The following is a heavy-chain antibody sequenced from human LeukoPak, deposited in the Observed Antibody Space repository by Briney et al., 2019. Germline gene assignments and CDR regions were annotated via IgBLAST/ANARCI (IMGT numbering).Heavy chain of an antibody. CDR2: IVVGSGNT. CDR3: ASIAVAGTQNSSFDY. Sequence: TSVKVSCKASGFTFTSSAVQWVRQARGQRLEWIGWIVVGSGNTNYAQKFQERVTITRDMSTNTAYMELSSLRSEDTAVYYCASIAVAGTQNSSFDYWGQGTLVTVSS. D-gene: IGHD6-19*01. J-gene: IGHJ4*02. V-gene: IGHV1-58*01. CDR1: GFTFTSSA.